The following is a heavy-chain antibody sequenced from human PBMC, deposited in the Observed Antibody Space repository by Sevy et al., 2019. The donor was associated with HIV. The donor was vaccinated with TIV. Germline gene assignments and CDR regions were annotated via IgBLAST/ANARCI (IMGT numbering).Heavy chain of an antibody. V-gene: IGHV1-69*13. Sequence: ASVKVSCKASGGTFSSYAISCVRQAPGQGLEWMGGIIPIFGTANYAQKFQGRVTITADESMSTAYMELSSLRSEDTAVYYCARERGDTAIDYWGQGTLVTVSS. CDR2: IIPIFGTA. CDR1: GGTFSSYA. J-gene: IGHJ4*02. CDR3: ARERGDTAIDY. D-gene: IGHD5-18*01.